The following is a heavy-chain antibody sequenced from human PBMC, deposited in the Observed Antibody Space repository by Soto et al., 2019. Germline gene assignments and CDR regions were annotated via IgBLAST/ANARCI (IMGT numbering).Heavy chain of an antibody. Sequence: QVQLVESGGGVVQPGRSLRLSCVASGFTFSSYGMHWVRQAPGKGLEWVAIISYDGSNTYYADSVKGRFTIYSNNSKNKLYMQMNTLRAEDTSVYYCAKEGGLSGSYYISSSYYFDYWGQGTLVTVSS. D-gene: IGHD1-26*01. CDR2: ISYDGSNT. CDR1: GFTFSSYG. CDR3: AKEGGLSGSYYISSSYYFDY. V-gene: IGHV3-30*18. J-gene: IGHJ4*02.